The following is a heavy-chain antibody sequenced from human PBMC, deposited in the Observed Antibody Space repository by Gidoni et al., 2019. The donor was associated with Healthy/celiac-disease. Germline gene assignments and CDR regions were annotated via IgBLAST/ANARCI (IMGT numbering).Heavy chain of an antibody. CDR1: GFTVGRYG. Sequence: QVQLVESGGGVVQPGRSLRLSCAASGFTVGRYGMPWVRQAPGKGLEWVAVIWYDGSNKYYADSVKGRFTISRDNSKNTLYLQMNSLRAEDTAVYYWARDLSIAVEKNWFDPWGQGTLVTVSS. CDR3: ARDLSIAVEKNWFDP. D-gene: IGHD6-19*01. J-gene: IGHJ5*02. V-gene: IGHV3-33*01. CDR2: IWYDGSNK.